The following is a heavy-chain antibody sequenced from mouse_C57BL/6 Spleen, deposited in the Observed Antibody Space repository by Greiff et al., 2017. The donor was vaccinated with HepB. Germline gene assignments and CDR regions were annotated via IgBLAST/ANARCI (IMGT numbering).Heavy chain of an antibody. CDR3: VKAVSSGSSYTWFAY. D-gene: IGHD1-1*01. V-gene: IGHV7-4*01. J-gene: IGHJ3*01. CDR2: IRNKANGYTT. Sequence: DVKLVESGGGLVQPGASLRLSCAASGFTFNDYQMSWVRQAPGKAPEWLALIRNKANGYTTEYTASVKGRFTIARDNSQNILYLHMNTLRAEDSATYYCVKAVSSGSSYTWFAYWGQGTLVTVSA. CDR1: GFTFNDYQ.